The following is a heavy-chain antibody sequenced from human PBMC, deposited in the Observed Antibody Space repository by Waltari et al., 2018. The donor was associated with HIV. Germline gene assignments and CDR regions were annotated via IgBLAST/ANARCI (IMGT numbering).Heavy chain of an antibody. CDR2: INSDGTST. D-gene: IGHD1-26*01. Sequence: DVQLVESGGGLVQPGGSLRLSCAASGFTFSSYWMHWVRQGPGKGLVWVSRINSDGTSTTYADSGRGRFTISRDNAKNTLYLQMNSLRAEDTAVYYCARSKMGATDYWGQGTLATVSS. V-gene: IGHV3-74*01. CDR1: GFTFSSYW. J-gene: IGHJ4*02. CDR3: ARSKMGATDY.